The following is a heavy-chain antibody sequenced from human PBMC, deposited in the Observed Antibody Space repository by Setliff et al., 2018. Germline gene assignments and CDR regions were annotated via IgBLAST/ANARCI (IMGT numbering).Heavy chain of an antibody. D-gene: IGHD3-10*01. V-gene: IGHV4-59*02. CDR2: IFYSGDT. J-gene: IGHJ4*02. CDR1: GGSVTSHY. Sequence: SETLSLTCAVSGGSVTSHYWSWIRQPPGKGLEWIGFIFYSGDTNSNPSLKSRVTMSVDTSKNQFSLKLNSVTAADTATYYCARDRSYYASGSFTKWFDYWGQGALVTVSS. CDR3: ARDRSYYASGSFTKWFDY.